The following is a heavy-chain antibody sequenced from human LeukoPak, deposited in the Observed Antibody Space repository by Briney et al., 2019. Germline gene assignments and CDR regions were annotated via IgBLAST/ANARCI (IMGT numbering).Heavy chain of an antibody. CDR1: GFTFSSYA. D-gene: IGHD3-3*01. J-gene: IGHJ6*02. Sequence: TGGSLRLSCAASGFTFSSYAMHWVRQAPGKGLEYVSAISSNGGSTYYANSVKGRFTISRDNSKNTLYLQMGSLRAEDMAVYYCARDLNDFWSGYYTLGFYYYGMDVWGQGTTVTVSS. CDR3: ARDLNDFWSGYYTLGFYYYGMDV. V-gene: IGHV3-64*01. CDR2: ISSNGGST.